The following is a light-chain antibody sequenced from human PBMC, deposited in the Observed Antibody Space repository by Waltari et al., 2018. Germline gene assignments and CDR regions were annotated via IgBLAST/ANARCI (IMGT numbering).Light chain of an antibody. CDR2: DAS. Sequence: DIQMTQSPSTPSASEGDRVTITCRASHTINNYLALYQQKPGKAPKLVIYDASSLESGVPSRFSGSGSGTEFTLTISSLQPDDFATYYCQQYDFYSLTFGGGTRVEIK. CDR1: HTINNY. J-gene: IGKJ4*01. CDR3: QQYDFYSLT. V-gene: IGKV1-5*01.